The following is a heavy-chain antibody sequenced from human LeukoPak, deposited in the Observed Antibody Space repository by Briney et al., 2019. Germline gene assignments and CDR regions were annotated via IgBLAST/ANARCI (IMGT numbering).Heavy chain of an antibody. D-gene: IGHD3-22*01. CDR2: INSDGSST. Sequence: PGGSLRLSCAASGFTFSSYWMHWVRQAPGKGLVWVSRINSDGSSTSYADSVKGRFTISRDNAKNTLYLQMNSLRAEDTAVYYCARGQCYYDSSGYSHFDYWGQGTLVTVSS. J-gene: IGHJ4*02. CDR1: GFTFSSYW. V-gene: IGHV3-74*01. CDR3: ARGQCYYDSSGYSHFDY.